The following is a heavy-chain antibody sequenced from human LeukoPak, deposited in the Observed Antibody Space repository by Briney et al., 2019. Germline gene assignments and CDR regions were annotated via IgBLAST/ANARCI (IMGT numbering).Heavy chain of an antibody. CDR2: IYYSGST. Sequence: PSETLSLTCTVSGGSISSYYWSWIRQPPGKGLEWIGYIYYSGSTNYNPSLKSRVTISVDTSKNQFSLKLSSVTAADTAAYYCARGDESGSYSSFDYWGQGTLVTVSS. CDR1: GGSISSYY. V-gene: IGHV4-59*01. J-gene: IGHJ4*02. CDR3: ARGDESGSYSSFDY. D-gene: IGHD1-26*01.